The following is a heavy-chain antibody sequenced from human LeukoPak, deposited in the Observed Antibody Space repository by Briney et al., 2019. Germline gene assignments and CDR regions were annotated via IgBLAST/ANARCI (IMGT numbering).Heavy chain of an antibody. CDR2: IRYDGTEE. J-gene: IGHJ4*02. Sequence: VGSLKLSCAASGFTFSTYGMHWVRQAPGKGLDWVAFIRYDGTEEYYADSVKDRFIVSRDNSKNTVYLQMNSLRVEDTAIYYCAKVGYGWYEVDYWGQGTLVTVSS. CDR3: AKVGYGWYEVDY. CDR1: GFTFSTYG. D-gene: IGHD6-19*01. V-gene: IGHV3-30*02.